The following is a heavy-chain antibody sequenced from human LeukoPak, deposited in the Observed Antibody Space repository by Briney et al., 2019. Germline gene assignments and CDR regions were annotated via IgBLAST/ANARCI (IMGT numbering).Heavy chain of an antibody. CDR3: AKNSRSSGYYLDY. V-gene: IGHV3-23*01. CDR2: ISGSGGST. J-gene: IGHJ4*02. D-gene: IGHD3-22*01. CDR1: GFTFISFA. Sequence: GGSLRLSCAASGFTFISFAMSWVRQAPGKGLEWVSTISGSGGSTSYADSVKGRFTISRDNSKNTLYLQMNSLRAEDTALYYCAKNSRSSGYYLDYWGQGTLVTVSS.